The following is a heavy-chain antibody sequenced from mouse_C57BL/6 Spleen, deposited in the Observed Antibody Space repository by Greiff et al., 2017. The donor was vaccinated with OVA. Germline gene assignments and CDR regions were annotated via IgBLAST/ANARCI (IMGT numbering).Heavy chain of an antibody. CDR3: ARDAGTYGLDY. CDR2: SRNKANDYTT. V-gene: IGHV7-1*01. J-gene: IGHJ2*01. Sequence: EVKLVESGGGLVQSGRSLRLSCATSGFTFSDFYMEWVRQAPGKGLEWIAASRNKANDYTTEYSASVKGRFIVSRDTSQSILYLQMNALRAEDTAIYYCARDAGTYGLDYWGQGTTLTVSS. CDR1: GFTFSDFY. D-gene: IGHD1-1*01.